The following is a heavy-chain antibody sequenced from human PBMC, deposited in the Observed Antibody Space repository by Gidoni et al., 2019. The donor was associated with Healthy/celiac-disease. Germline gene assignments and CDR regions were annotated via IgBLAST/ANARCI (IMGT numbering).Heavy chain of an antibody. V-gene: IGHV1-69*01. D-gene: IGHD3-10*01. J-gene: IGHJ4*02. CDR2: IIPICGTA. CDR1: GGPFSSYA. Sequence: QVQLVQSGAEVKKPGSSVKVSCKSSGGPFSSYAISWVRQAPGQGLEWRGGIIPICGTANYAQKFQGRVTMTADESTSTAYMELSSLRAEDTAVYYCARGRGVHYYFDYWGQGTLVNVSA. CDR3: ARGRGVHYYFDY.